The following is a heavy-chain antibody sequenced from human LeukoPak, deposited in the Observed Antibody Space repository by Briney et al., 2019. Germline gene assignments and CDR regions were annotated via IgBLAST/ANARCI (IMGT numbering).Heavy chain of an antibody. CDR2: IYYSGNT. V-gene: IGHV4-39*02. Sequence: SETPSLTCTVSGRSISSSSYYWGWVRQPPGKGLEWIGSIYYSGNTYYNPHNPSLKSRVTISLDTSKNQYSLRLTSVTAADTAVYYCARADSRGPYYDSSGYYLIDYWGQGTLVTVSS. J-gene: IGHJ4*02. CDR1: GRSISSSSYY. D-gene: IGHD3-22*01. CDR3: ARADSRGPYYDSSGYYLIDY.